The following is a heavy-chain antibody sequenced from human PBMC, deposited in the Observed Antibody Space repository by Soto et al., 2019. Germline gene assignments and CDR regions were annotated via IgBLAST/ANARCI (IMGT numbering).Heavy chain of an antibody. D-gene: IGHD1-1*01. CDR3: AIREERASTPSGY. V-gene: IGHV4-59*01. J-gene: IGHJ4*02. Sequence: QVQLQESGPGLVKPSETLSLTCTVSGGAISSYYWSWIRQPPGKGLEWIGYIYYSGITNYNPCLKSRDTIPVDTSKNQFSLKLRSVTAADTAVYYCAIREERASTPSGYWGQGTLVTVSS. CDR1: GGAISSYY. CDR2: IYYSGIT.